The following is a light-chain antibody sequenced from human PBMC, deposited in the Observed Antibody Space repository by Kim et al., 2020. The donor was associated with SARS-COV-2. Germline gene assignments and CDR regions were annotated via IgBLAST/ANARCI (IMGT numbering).Light chain of an antibody. CDR3: QQYGNLPHT. J-gene: IGKJ4*01. V-gene: IGKV1-33*01. Sequence: DIQMTQSPSSLSASVGDRVTITCQASQDISNYLKWYQQKPGKAPKLLIYDASNLETGVPSRFSGSGSGTDFTFTISSLQPEDIATYYCQQYGNLPHTFGGGTKLEI. CDR2: DAS. CDR1: QDISNY.